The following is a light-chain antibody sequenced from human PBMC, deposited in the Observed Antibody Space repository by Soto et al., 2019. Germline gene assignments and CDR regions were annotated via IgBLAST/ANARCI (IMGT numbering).Light chain of an antibody. Sequence: QSVLTQPPSVSGAPGQRVTVSCTGSSSNIGAGHHVHWYQLLPGTAPKLLIYNNDNRPSGVPDRFSGSKSGTSASLAISGLQDEDEADYYCQSYDTSLSDVLFGGGTKVTVL. V-gene: IGLV1-40*01. CDR2: NND. J-gene: IGLJ2*01. CDR1: SSNIGAGHH. CDR3: QSYDTSLSDVL.